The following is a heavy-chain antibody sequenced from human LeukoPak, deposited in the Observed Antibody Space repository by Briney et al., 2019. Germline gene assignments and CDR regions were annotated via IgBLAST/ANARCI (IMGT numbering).Heavy chain of an antibody. J-gene: IGHJ6*02. V-gene: IGHV3-30*02. CDR3: AKDQSRYYYGSRAMDV. CDR1: GFTFSSYG. Sequence: GGSLRLSCAASGFTFSSYGMHWVRQAPAKGLEGVAFIRYDGSNKYYADSVKGRFTISRDNSKNTLYLQMNSLRAEDTAVYYCAKDQSRYYYGSRAMDVWGQGTTVTVSS. D-gene: IGHD3-10*01. CDR2: IRYDGSNK.